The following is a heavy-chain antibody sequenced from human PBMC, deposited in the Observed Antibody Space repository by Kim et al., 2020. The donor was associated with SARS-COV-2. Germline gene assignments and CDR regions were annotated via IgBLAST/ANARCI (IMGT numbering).Heavy chain of an antibody. CDR3: ARDRQRAGTGVDY. Sequence: YSKSVRSRITTNADTSKNPFSLHLNSVTPEDTALYYCARDRQRAGTGVDYWGQGTLVTVSS. J-gene: IGHJ4*02. V-gene: IGHV6-1*01.